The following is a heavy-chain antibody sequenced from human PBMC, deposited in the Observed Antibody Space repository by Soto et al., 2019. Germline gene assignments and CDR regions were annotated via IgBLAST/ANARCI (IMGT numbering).Heavy chain of an antibody. D-gene: IGHD3-10*01. V-gene: IGHV4-39*02. J-gene: IGHJ1*01. Sequence: SETLSLTCTVSGGSISSSSYYWGWIRQPPGKGLEWIGSIYYSGSTYYNPSLKSRVTISVDTSKNQFSLKLSSVTAADTAVYYCAIDYYGSGSYTGGQHWGQGTLVTVSS. CDR1: GGSISSSSYY. CDR3: AIDYYGSGSYTGGQH. CDR2: IYYSGST.